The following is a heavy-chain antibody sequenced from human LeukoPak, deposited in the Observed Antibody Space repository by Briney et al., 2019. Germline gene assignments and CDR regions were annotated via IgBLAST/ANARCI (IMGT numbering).Heavy chain of an antibody. J-gene: IGHJ4*02. V-gene: IGHV3-48*03. D-gene: IGHD2-15*01. CDR1: GFSFSNYE. CDR3: AVPGGMDY. Sequence: PGGSLRLSCAAPGFSFSNYEMNWVRQAPGKGLEWVSYISRRGSTIYYADSVKGRFTISRDNAKNSLYLQMNSLRAEDTAIYYCAVPGGMDYWGQGTLVTVSS. CDR2: ISRRGSTI.